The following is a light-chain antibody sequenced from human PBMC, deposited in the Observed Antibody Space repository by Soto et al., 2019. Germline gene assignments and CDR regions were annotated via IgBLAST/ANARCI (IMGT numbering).Light chain of an antibody. J-gene: IGKJ5*01. CDR3: QKYNSVPLT. CDR1: QGISHN. CDR2: AAS. V-gene: IGKV1-27*01. Sequence: DIQMTQSPSSLSASVGARATITCRASQGISHNLAWYQQKPEKFPNLLIYAASTLQSGVPYRFSGSGSGTDFTLTISSLQPEDVATYYCQKYNSVPLTFGQGTRLEIK.